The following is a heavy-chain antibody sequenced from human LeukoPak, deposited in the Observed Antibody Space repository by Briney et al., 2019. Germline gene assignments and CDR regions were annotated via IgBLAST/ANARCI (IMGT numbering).Heavy chain of an antibody. J-gene: IGHJ4*02. Sequence: PGGSLRLSCAASGFTFSSYAMSWVRQAPGKGLEWVSAISGSGGSTYYADSVKGRFTISRDNSKNTLYLQMNSLRAEDAAVYYCAKDLGSSGTASYFDHWGQGTLVTVSS. V-gene: IGHV3-23*01. CDR3: AKDLGSSGTASYFDH. CDR2: ISGSGGST. D-gene: IGHD6-19*01. CDR1: GFTFSSYA.